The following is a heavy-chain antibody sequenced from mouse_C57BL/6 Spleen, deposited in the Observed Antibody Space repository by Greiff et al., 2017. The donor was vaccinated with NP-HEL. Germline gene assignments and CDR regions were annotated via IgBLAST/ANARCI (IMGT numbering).Heavy chain of an antibody. D-gene: IGHD2-3*01. CDR3: ARSGDGSYWYFDV. Sequence: EVQLQQSGPELVKPGASVKISCKASGYSFTGYYMNWVKQSPEKSLEWIGEINPSTGGTTYNQKFKAKATLTVDKSSSTAYMQLKSLTSEDSAVYYCARSGDGSYWYFDVWGTGTTVTVSS. V-gene: IGHV1-42*01. CDR2: INPSTGGT. CDR1: GYSFTGYY. J-gene: IGHJ1*03.